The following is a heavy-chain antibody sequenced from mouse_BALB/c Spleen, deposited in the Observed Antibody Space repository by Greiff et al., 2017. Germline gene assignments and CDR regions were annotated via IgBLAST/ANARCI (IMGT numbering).Heavy chain of an antibody. CDR2: ISYDGSN. CDR3: AKGTLTFDY. D-gene: IGHD4-1*01. V-gene: IGHV3-6*02. Sequence: DVQLQESGPGLVKPSQSLSLTCSVTGYSITSGYYWNWIRQFPGNKLEWMGYISYDGSNNYNPSLKNRISITRDTSKNQFFLKLNSVTTEDTATYYCAKGTLTFDYWGQGTTLTVSS. CDR1: GYSITSGYY. J-gene: IGHJ2*01.